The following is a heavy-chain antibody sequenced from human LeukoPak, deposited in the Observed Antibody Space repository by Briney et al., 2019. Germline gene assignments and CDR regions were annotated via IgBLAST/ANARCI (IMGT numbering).Heavy chain of an antibody. J-gene: IGHJ6*03. D-gene: IGHD2-15*01. V-gene: IGHV3-21*01. CDR2: ISSSSSYI. CDR3: ARDFCSGGSCYYYYYYMDV. Sequence: GGSLRLSCAASGFTFSSYSMNWVRQAPGKGVEWVSSISSSSSYIYYADSVKGRFTISRDNAKNSLYLQMNSLRAEDTAVYYCARDFCSGGSCYYYYYYMDVWGKGTTVTVSS. CDR1: GFTFSSYS.